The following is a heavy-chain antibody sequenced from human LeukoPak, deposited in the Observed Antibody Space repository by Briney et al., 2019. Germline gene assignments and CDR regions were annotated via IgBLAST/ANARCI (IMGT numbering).Heavy chain of an antibody. J-gene: IGHJ6*02. D-gene: IGHD3-3*01. CDR2: IYYSGST. CDR3: ARGGRLSHGMDV. Sequence: PSETLSLNCTVSGGSISSGGYYWSWIRQYPGKGLEWIGYIYYSGSTYYNPSLKSRVTISVDTSKNQFSLKLSFVTAADTAVYYCARGGRLSHGMDVWGQGTTVTVSS. V-gene: IGHV4-31*03. CDR1: GGSISSGGYY.